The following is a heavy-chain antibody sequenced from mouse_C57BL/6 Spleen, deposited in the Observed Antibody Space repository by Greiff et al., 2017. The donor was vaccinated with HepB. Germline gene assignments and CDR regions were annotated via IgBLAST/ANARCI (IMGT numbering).Heavy chain of an antibody. D-gene: IGHD1-1*01. Sequence: SGPELVKPGASVKIPCKASGYTFTDYNMDWVKQSHGKSLEWIGDINPNNGGTIYNQKFKGKATLTVDKSSSTAYMELRSLTSEDTAVYYCARSDYYGSSYFDYWGQGTTLTVSS. J-gene: IGHJ2*01. CDR1: GYTFTDYN. CDR3: ARSDYYGSSYFDY. V-gene: IGHV1-18*01. CDR2: INPNNGGT.